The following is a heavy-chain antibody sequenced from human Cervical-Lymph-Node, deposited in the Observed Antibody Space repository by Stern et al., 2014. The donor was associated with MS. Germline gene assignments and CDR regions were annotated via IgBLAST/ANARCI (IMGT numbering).Heavy chain of an antibody. CDR3: ATHGMYHYDSSGYYYTGDAFDI. V-gene: IGHV1-46*01. D-gene: IGHD3-22*01. CDR1: GYTFTSYY. J-gene: IGHJ3*02. Sequence: VQLVESGAEVKKPGASVKVSCKASGYTFTSYYMHWVRQAPGQGLEWMGIINPSGGSTSYAQKFQGRVTMTRDTSTSTVYMELSSLRSEDTAVYYCATHGMYHYDSSGYYYTGDAFDIWGQGTMVTVSS. CDR2: INPSGGST.